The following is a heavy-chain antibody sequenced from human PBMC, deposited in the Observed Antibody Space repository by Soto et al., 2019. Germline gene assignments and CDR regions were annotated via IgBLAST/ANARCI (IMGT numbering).Heavy chain of an antibody. J-gene: IGHJ4*02. CDR1: GYTFTSYY. CDR3: AREESIWFGELLSRPYFDY. CDR2: INPSGGST. D-gene: IGHD3-10*01. Sequence: VASVKVSCKASGYTFTSYYMHWVRQAPGQGLEWMGIINPSGGSTSYAQKFQGRVTMTRDTSTSTVYMELSSLRSEDTAVYYCAREESIWFGELLSRPYFDYWGQGTLVTVSS. V-gene: IGHV1-46*03.